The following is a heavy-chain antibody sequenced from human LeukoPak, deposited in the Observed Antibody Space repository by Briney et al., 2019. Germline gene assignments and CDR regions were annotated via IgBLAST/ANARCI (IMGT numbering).Heavy chain of an antibody. CDR1: GGSFSGYY. CDR2: INHSGST. J-gene: IGHJ4*02. V-gene: IGHV4-34*01. Sequence: SELRCLTCAVYGGSFSGYYWSWIRQPPGKGLEWIGEINHSGSTNYNPSLKSRVTISVDTSKNQFSLKLSSVTAADTAVYYCARGVLVGATRKFDYWGQGTLVTVSS. D-gene: IGHD1-26*01. CDR3: ARGVLVGATRKFDY.